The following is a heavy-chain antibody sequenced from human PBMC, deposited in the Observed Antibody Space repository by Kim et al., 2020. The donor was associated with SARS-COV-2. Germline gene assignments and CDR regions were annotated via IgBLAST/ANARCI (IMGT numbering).Heavy chain of an antibody. Sequence: GGSLRLSCATSGIAFSSYAMSWVRQAPGKGLEWVSSVSAGGDSATYADSVKAQFTISRDNSKNTLYLQMNSLTVADTAVYYCAPRSSGRNFDNWGQGTLVTVSS. D-gene: IGHD6-6*01. J-gene: IGHJ4*02. CDR2: VSAGGDSA. CDR1: GIAFSSYA. V-gene: IGHV3-23*01. CDR3: APRSSGRNFDN.